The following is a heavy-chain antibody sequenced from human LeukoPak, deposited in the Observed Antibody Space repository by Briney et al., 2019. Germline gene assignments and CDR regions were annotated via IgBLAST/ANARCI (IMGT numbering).Heavy chain of an antibody. D-gene: IGHD1-26*01. CDR1: GFTFSSYG. Sequence: GGSLRLSCAASGFTFSSYGMHWVRQAPGKGLEWVAFIRYDGSNKYYADSVKGRFTISRDNSKNTLYLQMNSLRAEDTAVYYCAKDGEWKLLRPYYFDYWGQGTLVTVSS. CDR2: IRYDGSNK. V-gene: IGHV3-30*02. J-gene: IGHJ4*02. CDR3: AKDGEWKLLRPYYFDY.